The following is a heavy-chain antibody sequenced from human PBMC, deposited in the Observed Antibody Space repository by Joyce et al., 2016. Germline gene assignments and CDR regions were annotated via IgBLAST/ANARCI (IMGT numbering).Heavy chain of an antibody. CDR2: LYWDDDE. V-gene: IGHV2-5*02. Sequence: QLTLKESGPTLVKPTQTLTLTCTFSGFSLTTSGVGVGWIRPPTGKALGWLGVLYWDDDERFRPSLRSRLSITKDTSKNQVHLTMTNMDPVDTATYFCFKEDYIDTMIDYWGQGILVTVSS. CDR3: FKEDYIDTMIDY. J-gene: IGHJ4*01. CDR1: GFSLTTSGVG. D-gene: IGHD3-22*01.